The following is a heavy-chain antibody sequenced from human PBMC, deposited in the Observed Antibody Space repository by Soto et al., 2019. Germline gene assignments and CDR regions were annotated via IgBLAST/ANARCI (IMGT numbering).Heavy chain of an antibody. CDR1: GFTLTDHH. Sequence: EVQLVESGGALVQPGGSLRLSCAASGFTLTDHHMNWVRQAPGKGLEWLGRTRRRSDNYRTEYAASVRGRFTISRDDSKNSVFLYIDNLTTDDTAVYYCVEETCYCFDDWGRGTLVTVSS. V-gene: IGHV3-72*01. D-gene: IGHD2-15*01. J-gene: IGHJ4*02. CDR2: TRRRSDNYRT. CDR3: VEETCYCFDD.